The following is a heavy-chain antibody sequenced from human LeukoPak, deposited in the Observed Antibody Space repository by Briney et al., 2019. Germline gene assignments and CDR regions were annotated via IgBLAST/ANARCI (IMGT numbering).Heavy chain of an antibody. CDR1: GGSFSGYY. CDR3: AKGAGGFSYYNWFDP. Sequence: ASETLSLTCAVYGGSFSGYYWGWIRQPPGKGLEWIGSIYYSGTTHYSPSPESRVTISVDTSKNQFSLKLASVTAADTAIYYCAKGAGGFSYYNWFDPWGQGTLVTVSS. D-gene: IGHD5-18*01. J-gene: IGHJ5*02. V-gene: IGHV4-34*01. CDR2: IYYSGTT.